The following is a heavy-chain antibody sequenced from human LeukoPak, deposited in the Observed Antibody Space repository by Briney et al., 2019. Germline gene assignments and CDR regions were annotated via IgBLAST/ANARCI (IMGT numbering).Heavy chain of an antibody. CDR2: INHSGST. J-gene: IGHJ5*02. Sequence: SETLSLTCAVYGGSFSGYYWNWIRQPPGKGLEWIGEINHSGSTNYIPSLKSRVTISVDTSKKQLSLKLSSVTAADTVVYYCARGSKMLGYNWFDPWGQGTLVTVSS. CDR3: ARGSKMLGYNWFDP. D-gene: IGHD1-26*01. CDR1: GGSFSGYY. V-gene: IGHV4-34*01.